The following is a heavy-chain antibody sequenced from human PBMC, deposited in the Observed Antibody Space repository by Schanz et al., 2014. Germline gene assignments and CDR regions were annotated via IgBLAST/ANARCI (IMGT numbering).Heavy chain of an antibody. J-gene: IGHJ3*02. V-gene: IGHV3-11*01. D-gene: IGHD7-27*01. CDR2: ISRDGTTS. CDR1: GFIFNDYY. Sequence: LVESGGGVVQPGGSLRLSCAASGFIFNDYYMNWIRQAPGKGLEWLSYISRDGTTSYYADSVKGRFTISRDNAKNSLYLEMTSLRGEDTAVYYCARENLNWEAFDIWGQGTVVTVSS. CDR3: ARENLNWEAFDI.